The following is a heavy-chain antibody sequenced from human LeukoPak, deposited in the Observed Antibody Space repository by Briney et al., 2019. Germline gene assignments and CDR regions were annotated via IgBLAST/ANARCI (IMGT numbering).Heavy chain of an antibody. CDR3: ARQQLSQLYYFDY. D-gene: IGHD6-13*01. Sequence: SETLSLTCTVSGGSISSYYWSWIRQPPGKGLEWIGYIYYSGSTNYNPSLKSRVTISVDTSRNQFSLKLSSVTAADTAVYYCARQQLSQLYYFDYWGQGTLVTVSS. V-gene: IGHV4-59*01. CDR1: GGSISSYY. J-gene: IGHJ4*02. CDR2: IYYSGST.